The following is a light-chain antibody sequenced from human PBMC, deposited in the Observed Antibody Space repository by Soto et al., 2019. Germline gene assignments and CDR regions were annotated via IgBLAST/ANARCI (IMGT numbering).Light chain of an antibody. J-gene: IGLJ1*01. V-gene: IGLV2-23*01. Sequence: QSALTQXASVSGSPGQSITISCTGTSSDVGNYNLVSWYQQHPGKAPKLMIYEGSKRPSGVSNRFSGSKSGNTASLTISILQAEDEADYYCCSYAGSSTYVFGTGTKVTVL. CDR3: CSYAGSSTYV. CDR1: SSDVGNYNL. CDR2: EGS.